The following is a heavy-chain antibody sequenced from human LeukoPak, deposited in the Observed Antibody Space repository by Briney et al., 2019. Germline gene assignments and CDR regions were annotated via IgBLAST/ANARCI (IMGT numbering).Heavy chain of an antibody. D-gene: IGHD6-13*01. CDR2: IYYSGST. Sequence: SETLSLTCTVSGGSLSSYYWSWIRQPPGKGLEWIGYIYYSGSTNYNPSLKSRVTISVDTSKNQFSLKLSSVTAADTAVYYCARDSGYSSSWAIDYWGQGTLVTVSS. J-gene: IGHJ4*02. CDR1: GGSLSSYY. CDR3: ARDSGYSSSWAIDY. V-gene: IGHV4-59*01.